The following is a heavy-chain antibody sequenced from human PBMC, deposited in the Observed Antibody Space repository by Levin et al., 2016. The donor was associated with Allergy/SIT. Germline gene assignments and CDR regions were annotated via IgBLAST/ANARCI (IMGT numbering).Heavy chain of an antibody. V-gene: IGHV4-59*01. CDR2: IYYSGST. Sequence: SETLSLTCTVSGGSIRRYYWNWMRQPPGKGLEWIGYIYYSGSTNYNPSLKSRVTISVDTPKNQFSLRLSSVTAADTAVYYCARSEVDTGMALHFDYWGQGTLVTVSS. CDR1: GGSIRRYY. J-gene: IGHJ4*02. D-gene: IGHD5-18*01. CDR3: ARSEVDTGMALHFDY.